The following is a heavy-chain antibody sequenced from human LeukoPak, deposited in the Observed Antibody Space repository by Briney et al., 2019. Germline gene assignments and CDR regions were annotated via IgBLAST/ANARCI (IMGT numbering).Heavy chain of an antibody. V-gene: IGHV4-34*01. CDR1: GGSISSYY. J-gene: IGHJ4*02. CDR2: INHSGST. D-gene: IGHD1-26*01. CDR3: ARGVVGATTSAYYFDY. Sequence: SETLSLTCTVSGGSISSYYWSWIRQPPGKGLEWIGEINHSGSTNYNPSLKSRVTISVDTSKNQFSLKLSSVTAADTAVYYCARGVVGATTSAYYFDYWGQGTLVTVSS.